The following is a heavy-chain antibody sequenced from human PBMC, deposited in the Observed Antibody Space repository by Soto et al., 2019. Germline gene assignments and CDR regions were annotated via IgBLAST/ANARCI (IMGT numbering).Heavy chain of an antibody. CDR2: ISYDGSNK. V-gene: IGHV3-30-3*01. CDR3: ATDDIVATIRFDY. D-gene: IGHD5-12*01. J-gene: IGHJ4*02. CDR1: GFTFSSYA. Sequence: QVQLVESGGGVVQPGRSLRLSCAASGFTFSSYAMHWVRQAPGKGLEWVAVISYDGSNKYYADSVKGRFTISRDNSKNKLYLQMNSLRAEDTAVYYCATDDIVATIRFDYWGQGTLVTVSS.